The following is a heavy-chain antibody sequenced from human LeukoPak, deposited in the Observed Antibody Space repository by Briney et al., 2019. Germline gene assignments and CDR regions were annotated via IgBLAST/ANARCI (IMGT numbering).Heavy chain of an antibody. D-gene: IGHD5-18*01. CDR1: GFTFSSYA. V-gene: IGHV3-23*01. Sequence: PGGSLRLSCAASGFTFSSYAMSWVRQAPGMGLEWVSAISGSGGSTYYADSVKGRFTISRDNSKNTLYLQMNSLRAEDTAVYYCAREVDTAMDHYYYYMDVWGKGTTVTVSS. CDR2: ISGSGGST. CDR3: AREVDTAMDHYYYYMDV. J-gene: IGHJ6*03.